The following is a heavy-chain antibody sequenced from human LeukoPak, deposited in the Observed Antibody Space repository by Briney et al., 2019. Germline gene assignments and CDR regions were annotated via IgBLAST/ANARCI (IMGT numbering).Heavy chain of an antibody. CDR2: ISSNGTYV. J-gene: IGHJ3*02. Sequence: GGPLRLSCAASGFTFSSYAMNWVRQAPGKGLEWVSSISSNGTYVYYADSVKGRFTISRDNAKNSLSLQMNSLRADDAAVYYCARASSKQLAGYLPDGFDIWGQGTMVTVSS. CDR1: GFTFSSYA. D-gene: IGHD3-9*01. CDR3: ARASSKQLAGYLPDGFDI. V-gene: IGHV3-21*01.